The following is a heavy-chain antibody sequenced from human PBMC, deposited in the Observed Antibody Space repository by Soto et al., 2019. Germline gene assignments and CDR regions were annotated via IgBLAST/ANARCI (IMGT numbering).Heavy chain of an antibody. J-gene: IGHJ4*02. Sequence: GGSLRLSCKASGFTFSSFGMNWVRQAPGKGLEWVSSISNTGNYKYYADSVKGRFTISRDNAKNSLYLQMTSLRDEDTALYYCARDRQSTPWYAADYWGQGSLVTVSS. V-gene: IGHV3-21*01. D-gene: IGHD6-13*01. CDR2: ISNTGNYK. CDR1: GFTFSSFG. CDR3: ARDRQSTPWYAADY.